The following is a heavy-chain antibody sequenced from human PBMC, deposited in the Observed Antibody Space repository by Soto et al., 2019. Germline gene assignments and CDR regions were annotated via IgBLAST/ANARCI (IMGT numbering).Heavy chain of an antibody. CDR2: ISYDGSNK. CDR1: GFTFSSYA. CDR3: ARDPYPGLRWAAFDI. J-gene: IGHJ3*02. D-gene: IGHD1-26*01. V-gene: IGHV3-30-3*01. Sequence: QVQLVESGGGVVQPGRSLRLSCAASGFTFSSYAMHWVRQAPGKGLEWVAVISYDGSNKYYADSVKGRFTISRDNSKNSLYLQMNSLSAEDTAVYYCARDPYPGLRWAAFDIWGQGTMGTVSS.